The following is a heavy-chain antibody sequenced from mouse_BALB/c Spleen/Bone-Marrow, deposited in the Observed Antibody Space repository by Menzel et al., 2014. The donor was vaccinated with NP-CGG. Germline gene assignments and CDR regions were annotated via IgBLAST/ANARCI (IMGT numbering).Heavy chain of an antibody. CDR2: INPYNGVT. V-gene: IGHV1-37*01. J-gene: IGHJ2*01. CDR1: GYSFTDYF. CDR3: GRWAN. Sequence: VHVKQSGPELVKPGASVKISCKASGYSFTDYFMNWVKQSHGKSLEWIGRINPYNGVTFYNQNFKGKATLTVDKSFSTAHMELLSLTSEDSAVYYCGRWANWGQGTTLTVSS.